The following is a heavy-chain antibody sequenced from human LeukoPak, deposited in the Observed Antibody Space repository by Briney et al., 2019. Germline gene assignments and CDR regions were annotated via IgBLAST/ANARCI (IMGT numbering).Heavy chain of an antibody. Sequence: PGGSLRLSCAASGFTVSSNYMSWVRQAPGKGLEWVSVIYSGGRTFYADSVQGRFTISRDNSKNTLYLQMNSLRAEDTAVYYCANPPTVTSFYYWGQGTLVTVSS. CDR2: IYSGGRT. CDR3: ANPPTVTSFYY. V-gene: IGHV3-66*01. D-gene: IGHD4-11*01. J-gene: IGHJ4*02. CDR1: GFTVSSNY.